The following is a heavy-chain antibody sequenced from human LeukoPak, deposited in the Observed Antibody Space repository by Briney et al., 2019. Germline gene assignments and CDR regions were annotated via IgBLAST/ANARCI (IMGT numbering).Heavy chain of an antibody. CDR1: GFTFSDAT. CDR3: ATEFFQNGYNY. CDR2: IKSKTYGVAT. Sequence: PGGSLRLSCAASGFTFSDATMIWVRQAPGKGLEWVGHIKSKTYGVATDYAAPVKGRFTISRDDSKNTLYLQMNSLKIDDTAVYHCATEFFQNGYNYWGQGILVTVPS. V-gene: IGHV3-15*01. J-gene: IGHJ4*02. D-gene: IGHD3-22*01.